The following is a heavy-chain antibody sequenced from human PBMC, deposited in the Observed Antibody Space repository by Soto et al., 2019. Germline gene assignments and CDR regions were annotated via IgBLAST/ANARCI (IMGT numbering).Heavy chain of an antibody. CDR2: ISYDGSNK. Sequence: QVQLVESGGGVVQPGRSLRLSCAASGFTFSSYAMHWVRQAPGKGLEWVAVISYDGSNKYYADSVKGRFTISRDNSNNTLYLQMNSLRAEDTAGYYCAREVGRSGQRWFDPWGQGTLVTVSS. J-gene: IGHJ5*02. CDR1: GFTFSSYA. D-gene: IGHD1-26*01. V-gene: IGHV3-30-3*01. CDR3: AREVGRSGQRWFDP.